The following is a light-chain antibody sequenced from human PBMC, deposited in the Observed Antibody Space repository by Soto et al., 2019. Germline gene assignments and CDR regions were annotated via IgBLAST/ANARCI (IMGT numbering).Light chain of an antibody. J-gene: IGKJ4*01. CDR2: GAS. V-gene: IGKV3-20*01. Sequence: EIVLTQSPGTLSLSPGERATVSCRASRSVISGYVAWYQQKPGQCPRLGIFGASTRATGIPDRFSGGGSGKDFTLTISRLEAEDFAVYYCQHQAESPTFGGGTKVEI. CDR1: RSVISGY. CDR3: QHQAESPT.